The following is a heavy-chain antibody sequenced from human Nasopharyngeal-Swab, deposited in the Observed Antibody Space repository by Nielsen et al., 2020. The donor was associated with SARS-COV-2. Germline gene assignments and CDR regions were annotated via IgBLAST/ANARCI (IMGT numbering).Heavy chain of an antibody. J-gene: IGHJ4*02. CDR2: IIGSGGST. Sequence: GGSRRRSCAASGFTFSSYAMSWVRQAPGKGLEWVSAIIGSGGSTYYADPVKGRFTISRDNSKNTLYLQMNSLRPEDTAVYYCAKKDIVVVVAATVFDYWGQGTLVTVSS. D-gene: IGHD2-15*01. V-gene: IGHV3-23*01. CDR1: GFTFSSYA. CDR3: AKKDIVVVVAATVFDY.